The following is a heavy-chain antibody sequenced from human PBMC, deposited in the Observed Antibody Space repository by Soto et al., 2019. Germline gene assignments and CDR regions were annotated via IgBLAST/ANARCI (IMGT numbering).Heavy chain of an antibody. D-gene: IGHD1-26*01. V-gene: IGHV3-11*01. J-gene: IGHJ4*02. CDR1: GFIFSDHF. Sequence: PGGSLRLSCAASGFIFSDHFMSWIRQAPGKGLEWISYITASGGIMNYADSVKGRFIISRDNAKNSLYLQMNSLRADDTAVYYCARDHLVGATFDYWGQGTLVTVSS. CDR2: ITASGGIM. CDR3: ARDHLVGATFDY.